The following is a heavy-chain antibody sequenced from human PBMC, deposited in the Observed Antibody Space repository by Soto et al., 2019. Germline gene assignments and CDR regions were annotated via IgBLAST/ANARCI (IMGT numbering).Heavy chain of an antibody. CDR2: IYYSGST. V-gene: IGHV4-30-4*01. CDR3: ARGYSKGYDYGMDV. CDR1: GGSISSGDYY. Sequence: QVQLQESGPGLVKPSQTLSLTCTVSGGSISSGDYYWSWIRQPPGKGLEWIGYIYYSGSTYYNPSLKSRVTKSVDASKNQSSLKLSSVTAAGTAVYYCARGYSKGYDYGMDVWGQGTTVTVSS. D-gene: IGHD4-4*01. J-gene: IGHJ6*02.